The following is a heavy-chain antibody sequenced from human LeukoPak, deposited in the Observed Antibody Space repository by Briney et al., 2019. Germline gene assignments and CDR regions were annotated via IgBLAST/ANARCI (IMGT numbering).Heavy chain of an antibody. Sequence: EASVKVSCKASGYTFTGYYMHWVRQAPGQGLEWMGWINPNSGGTNYAQKFQGRVTMTRDTSISTAYMELSRLRSDDTAVYYCARVLYDSSGYCHDYWGQGTLVTVSS. CDR3: ARVLYDSSGYCHDY. V-gene: IGHV1-2*02. D-gene: IGHD3-22*01. J-gene: IGHJ4*02. CDR1: GYTFTGYY. CDR2: INPNSGGT.